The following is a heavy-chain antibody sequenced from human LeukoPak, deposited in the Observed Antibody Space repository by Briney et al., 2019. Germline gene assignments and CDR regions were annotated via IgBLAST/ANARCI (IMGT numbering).Heavy chain of an antibody. CDR3: ARPGIGY. J-gene: IGHJ4*02. CDR2: INHSGST. D-gene: IGHD3-10*01. Sequence: SGTLSLTCAVSGGSISSSNWWSWVRQPPGKGLEWIGEINHSGSTNYNPSLKSRVTISVDTSKNQFSLKLSSVTAADTAVYYCARPGIGYWGQGTLVTVSS. CDR1: GGSISSSNW. V-gene: IGHV4-4*02.